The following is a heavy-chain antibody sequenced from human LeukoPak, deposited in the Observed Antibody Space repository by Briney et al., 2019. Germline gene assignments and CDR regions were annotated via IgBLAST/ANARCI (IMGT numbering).Heavy chain of an antibody. CDR2: INWNGGST. CDR1: GFTFDDYG. CDR3: ARVGYDSSGYSYYFDY. V-gene: IGHV3-20*04. J-gene: IGHJ4*02. Sequence: GGSLRLSCAASGFTFDDYGMSWVRQAPGKGLEWVSGINWNGGSTGYADPVKGRFTISRDNAKNSLYLQMNSLRAEDTALYYCARVGYDSSGYSYYFDYWGQGTLVTVSS. D-gene: IGHD3-22*01.